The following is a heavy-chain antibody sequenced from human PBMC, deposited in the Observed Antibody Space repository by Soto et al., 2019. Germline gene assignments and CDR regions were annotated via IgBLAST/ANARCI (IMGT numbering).Heavy chain of an antibody. CDR1: GGSISSGGYY. J-gene: IGHJ4*02. Sequence: PSETLSLTCTVSGGSISSGGYYWSWIRQHPGKGLEWIGYIYYSGSTYYNPSLKSRVTISVDTSKNQFSLKLSSVTAADTAVYYCARDNEGYFDYWGQGTLVTVSS. CDR2: IYYSGST. V-gene: IGHV4-31*03. CDR3: ARDNEGYFDY. D-gene: IGHD2-8*01.